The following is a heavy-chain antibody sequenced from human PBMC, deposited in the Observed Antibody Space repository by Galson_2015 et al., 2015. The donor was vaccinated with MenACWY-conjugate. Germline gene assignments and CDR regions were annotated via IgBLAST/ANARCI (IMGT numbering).Heavy chain of an antibody. D-gene: IGHD2-15*01. J-gene: IGHJ5*02. Sequence: SETLSLTCSVSGGSLSDSYWKWIRQPPGEGLEWIGHIHYSGSTNYNSSLKSRVLISIDTSKNQFSLRLSSVTAADTAVYYCARGWGWLPESWGQGTLVTVSS. V-gene: IGHV4-59*01. CDR1: GGSLSDSY. CDR3: ARGWGWLPES. CDR2: IHYSGST.